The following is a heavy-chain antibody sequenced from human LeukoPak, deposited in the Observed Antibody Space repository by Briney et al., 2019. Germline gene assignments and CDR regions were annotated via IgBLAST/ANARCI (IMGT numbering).Heavy chain of an antibody. J-gene: IGHJ4*02. CDR2: ISSSGST. CDR1: GDSISSGDYY. D-gene: IGHD6-6*01. CDR3: ARLPRAWYSSSYFFDY. Sequence: SQTLSLTCTVSGDSISSGDYYWSWIRQPAGKGLEWIGRISSSGSTNYNPSLKSRVTISVDTSKNQFSLELSSVTAADTAVYYCARLPRAWYSSSYFFDYWGQGTLVTVSS. V-gene: IGHV4-61*02.